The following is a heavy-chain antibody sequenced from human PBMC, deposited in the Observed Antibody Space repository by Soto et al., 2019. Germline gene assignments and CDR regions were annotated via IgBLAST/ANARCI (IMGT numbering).Heavy chain of an antibody. V-gene: IGHV5-51*01. CDR3: ARNLLLLTNYYYDMDV. CDR1: GYSFTSYW. Sequence: YSLKSSCKGSGYSFTSYWIGWVRQMPGKGLEWMGIIYPGDSDTRYSPSFQGQVTISADKSISTAYLQWSSLKASDTAMYYCARNLLLLTNYYYDMDVWCQGTKVTV. CDR2: IYPGDSDT. J-gene: IGHJ6*02. D-gene: IGHD2-21*01.